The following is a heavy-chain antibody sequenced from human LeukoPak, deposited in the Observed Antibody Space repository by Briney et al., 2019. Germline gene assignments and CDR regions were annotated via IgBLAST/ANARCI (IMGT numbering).Heavy chain of an antibody. V-gene: IGHV3-48*03. J-gene: IGHJ4*02. CDR2: ISISGTTI. Sequence: GGSLRLSCVASEFIFSNFAMSWVRQAPGKGLEWVSYISISGTTISYADSVKGRFTISRDNAKNSLYLQMKSLRVEDTAVYYCASDIVLKDYWGQGTLVTVSS. CDR1: EFIFSNFA. D-gene: IGHD2/OR15-2a*01. CDR3: ASDIVLKDY.